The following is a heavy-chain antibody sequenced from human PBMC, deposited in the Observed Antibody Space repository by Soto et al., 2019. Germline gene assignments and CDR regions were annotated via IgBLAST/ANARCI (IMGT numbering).Heavy chain of an antibody. D-gene: IGHD3-3*01. Sequence: GGSLRLSCAASGFTFSSYAMHWVRQAPGKGLEWVAVISYDGSNKYYADSVKGRFTISRDNSKNTLYLQMNSLRAEDTAVYYCARDTTGDFWSGYLGNTWFDPWGQGTLVTVSS. CDR3: ARDTTGDFWSGYLGNTWFDP. J-gene: IGHJ5*02. CDR2: ISYDGSNK. V-gene: IGHV3-30-3*01. CDR1: GFTFSSYA.